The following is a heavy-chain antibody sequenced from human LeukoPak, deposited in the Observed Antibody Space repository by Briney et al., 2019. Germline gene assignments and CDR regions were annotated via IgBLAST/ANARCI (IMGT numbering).Heavy chain of an antibody. J-gene: IGHJ4*02. V-gene: IGHV1-2*06. Sequence: GASVKVSCKASGYTFTGYYMHWVRQAPGQGLEWMGRINPNSGGTNYAQKFQGRVTMTRDTSTSTAYMELRSLRSDDTAVYYCARAPVYGDRYYFDYWGQGTLVTVSS. D-gene: IGHD4-17*01. CDR2: INPNSGGT. CDR3: ARAPVYGDRYYFDY. CDR1: GYTFTGYY.